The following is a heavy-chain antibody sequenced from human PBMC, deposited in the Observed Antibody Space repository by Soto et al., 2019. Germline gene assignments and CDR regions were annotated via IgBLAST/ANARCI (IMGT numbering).Heavy chain of an antibody. D-gene: IGHD5-12*01. CDR3: ARYSVATSRFFDY. CDR2: IHHTGTA. CDR1: CDSITDYY. Sequence: QVQLQESGPGLVKPSETLSLTCTVSCDSITDYYWSWIRESPGKGLAWIAYIHHTGTANYHPSLKSRVTISVDTSQGQFALRLCSVTAADTAVYFCARYSVATSRFFDYWGQGPLVTVSS. V-gene: IGHV4-59*01. J-gene: IGHJ4*02.